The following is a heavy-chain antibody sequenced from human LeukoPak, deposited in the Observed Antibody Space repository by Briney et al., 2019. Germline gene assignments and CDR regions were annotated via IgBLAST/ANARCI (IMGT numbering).Heavy chain of an antibody. Sequence: SETLSLTCTVSGGSISSHYWSWIRQPPGKGLEWIGYISHIGSTNYSPSLKSRVIISVDTSKNQFSLRLSSVTAADTAVYYCAGDELALNALDIWGQGTMATVSP. CDR2: ISHIGST. CDR3: AGDELALNALDI. CDR1: GGSISSHY. V-gene: IGHV4-59*11. D-gene: IGHD1-7*01. J-gene: IGHJ3*02.